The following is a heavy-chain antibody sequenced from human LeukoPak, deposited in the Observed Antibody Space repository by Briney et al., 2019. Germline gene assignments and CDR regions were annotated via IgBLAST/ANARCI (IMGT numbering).Heavy chain of an antibody. CDR3: ARDLGGYYDSSDNWFDP. Sequence: GGSLRLSCAASGFTFSTYAMHWVRQAPGKGLEWVAVISYDGSSKYYADSVKGRFTISRDNAKNTLYLQMNSLRAEDTAVYYCARDLGGYYDSSDNWFDPWGQGTLVTVSS. V-gene: IGHV3-30*04. J-gene: IGHJ5*02. D-gene: IGHD3-22*01. CDR1: GFTFSTYA. CDR2: ISYDGSSK.